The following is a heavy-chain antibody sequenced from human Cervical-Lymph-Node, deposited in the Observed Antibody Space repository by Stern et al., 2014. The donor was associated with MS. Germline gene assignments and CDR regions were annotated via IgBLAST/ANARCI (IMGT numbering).Heavy chain of an antibody. CDR2: ISDIGDRT. Sequence: EVQLVESGGGLVPPGGSLRLSCAVSGFTFNTYGMSWVRQAPGMGLEWISAISDIGDRTYYADSVQSRFTISRDNSKNTLYLQMNSLSAEDTAVYYCVRDPPLDARFLGLDPWGQGTLVTVSS. CDR3: VRDPPLDARFLGLDP. D-gene: IGHD3-3*01. CDR1: GFTFNTYG. J-gene: IGHJ5*02. V-gene: IGHV3-23*04.